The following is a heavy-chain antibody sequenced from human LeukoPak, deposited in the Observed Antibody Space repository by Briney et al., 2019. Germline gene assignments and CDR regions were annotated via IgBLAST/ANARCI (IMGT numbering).Heavy chain of an antibody. Sequence: PGGSLRLSCAASGFTFSSYGMHWVRQAPGKGLEWVSFISTSSSYIHNADSGKGRFTISRDNAENSLYLQMNSLRAEDTAVYYCARAAIAAARIYYCMDVWGKGTTVTVSS. CDR1: GFTFSSYG. CDR2: ISTSSSYI. J-gene: IGHJ6*03. D-gene: IGHD6-13*01. V-gene: IGHV3-21*01. CDR3: ARAAIAAARIYYCMDV.